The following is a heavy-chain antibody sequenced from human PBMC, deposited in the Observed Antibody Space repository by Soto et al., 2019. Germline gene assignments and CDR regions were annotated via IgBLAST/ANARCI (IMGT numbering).Heavy chain of an antibody. Sequence: ITLKESGPTLVKPTQTLTLTCTFSGFSLNTGGVGVGWVRQPRGKAMEWLALIYWDDDERYRPSLRRRLNITKDTITNQVVLKMTNMDPEDTATYYCVRNWRYYGGDYYYGMDAWGQGTTVTVSS. CDR1: GFSLNTGGVG. V-gene: IGHV2-5*02. CDR3: VRNWRYYGGDYYYGMDA. J-gene: IGHJ6*02. D-gene: IGHD3-10*01. CDR2: IYWDDDE.